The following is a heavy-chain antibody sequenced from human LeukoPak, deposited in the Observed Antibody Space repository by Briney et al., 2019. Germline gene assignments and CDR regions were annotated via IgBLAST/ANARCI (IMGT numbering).Heavy chain of an antibody. V-gene: IGHV3-21*01. CDR3: ARHAIFGVVIIGFDY. CDR1: GFTFSSYS. J-gene: IGHJ4*02. CDR2: ISSSSSYI. D-gene: IGHD3-3*01. Sequence: GGSLRLSCAASGFTFSSYSMNWVRQAPGKGLEWVSSISSSSSYIYYADSVKGRCTISRDNAKNSLYLQMNSLRAEDTAVYYCARHAIFGVVIIGFDYWGQGTLVTVSS.